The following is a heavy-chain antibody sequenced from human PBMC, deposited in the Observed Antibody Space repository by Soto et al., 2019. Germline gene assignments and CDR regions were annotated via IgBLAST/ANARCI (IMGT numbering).Heavy chain of an antibody. J-gene: IGHJ3*01. V-gene: IGHV1-69*01. CDR2: ITPLFGAP. Sequence: QVQLVQSGAEVKKPGSSVKVSCQASGGTFSAYAINWVRQAPGQGLEGLGGITPLFGAPDYAQNFQGRVTIIADESTRTAYMELSSLRSEDTAVYYCVWERRGEDAFDVWGQGTMVTVSS. CDR1: GGTFSAYA. D-gene: IGHD1-1*01. CDR3: VWERRGEDAFDV.